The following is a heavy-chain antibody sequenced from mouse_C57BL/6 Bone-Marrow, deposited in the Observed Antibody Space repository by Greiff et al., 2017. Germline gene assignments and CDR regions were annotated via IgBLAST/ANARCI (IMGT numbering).Heavy chain of an antibody. D-gene: IGHD1-1*01. CDR2: IDPETGGT. Sequence: QVQLKQSGAELVRPGASVTLSCKASGYTFTDYEMHWVKQTPVHGLEWIGAIDPETGGTAYNQKFKGKAILTADKSSSTAYMELRSLTSEDSAVYYCTRRRGYGSSYYFGYWGQGTTLTVSS. J-gene: IGHJ2*01. CDR1: GYTFTDYE. CDR3: TRRRGYGSSYYFGY. V-gene: IGHV1-15*01.